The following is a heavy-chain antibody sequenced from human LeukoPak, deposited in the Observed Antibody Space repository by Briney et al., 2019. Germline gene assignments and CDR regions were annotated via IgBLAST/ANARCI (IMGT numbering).Heavy chain of an antibody. J-gene: IGHJ3*02. CDR2: IIPIFGTA. D-gene: IGHD1-26*01. Sequence: GASVKVSCKASGYTFTSYGISWVRQAPGQGLEWMGGIIPIFGTANYAQKFQGRVTITADESTSTAYMELSSLRSEDTAVYYCARDLAVGATPGDAFDIWGQGTMVTVSS. V-gene: IGHV1-69*13. CDR3: ARDLAVGATPGDAFDI. CDR1: GYTFTSYG.